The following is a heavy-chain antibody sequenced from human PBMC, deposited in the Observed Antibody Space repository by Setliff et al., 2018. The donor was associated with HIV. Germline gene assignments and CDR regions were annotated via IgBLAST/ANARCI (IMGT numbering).Heavy chain of an antibody. CDR2: IFYSGNT. V-gene: IGHV4-31*11. Sequence: PSETLSLTCAVSGDSISSGGYYWSRIRQHPGKGLEWIGYIFYSGNTCFNPSLKSRVTISADTSKNQFSLKLSSVTAADTAVYYCARGAAYYYDSSGWGDAFDIWGQGTMVTVSS. CDR1: GDSISSGGYY. CDR3: ARGAAYYYDSSGWGDAFDI. J-gene: IGHJ3*02. D-gene: IGHD3-22*01.